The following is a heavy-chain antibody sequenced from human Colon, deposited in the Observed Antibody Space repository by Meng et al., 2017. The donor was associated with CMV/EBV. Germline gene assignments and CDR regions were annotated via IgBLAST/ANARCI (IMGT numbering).Heavy chain of an antibody. CDR2: IWYDGSTK. V-gene: IGHV3-33*01. CDR1: GFTFSRYG. D-gene: IGHD5-18*01. CDR3: ARTGEYSYDLDY. Sequence: TASGFTFSRYGMHWVRQAPGKGLEWVEVIWYDGSTKYYAASVKGRFTISRDNSKNTLYLQMNSLRAEDTAVYYCARTGEYSYDLDYWGQGALVTVSS. J-gene: IGHJ4*02.